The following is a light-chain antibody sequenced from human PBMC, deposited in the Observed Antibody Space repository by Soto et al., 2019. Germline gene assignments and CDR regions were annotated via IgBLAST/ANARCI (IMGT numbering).Light chain of an antibody. CDR3: QQYNKWPFT. J-gene: IGKJ5*01. CDR1: QYINTR. V-gene: IGKV3-15*01. CDR2: GAS. Sequence: EIVWTQSLATLSSFPGDRVTLSCRASQYINTRLAWYQHRPGQAPRLLIYGASTRATGLPARFSGSGSGTEFTLTINSLQSEDFAVYYCQQYNKWPFTVGQGTRLVIK.